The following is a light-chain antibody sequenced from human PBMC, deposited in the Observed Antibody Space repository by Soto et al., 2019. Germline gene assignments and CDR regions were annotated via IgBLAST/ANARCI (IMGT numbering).Light chain of an antibody. Sequence: EIVLTQSPATLSLSPGERATLSCRASQSVGDYLGWYQQKPGQAPRLLIYDASQRATGVPARFSASGSGTDCTLTISSLEPEDFAIYYCQQREDWPRAFGGGTKVEFK. V-gene: IGKV3-11*01. CDR2: DAS. CDR3: QQREDWPRA. J-gene: IGKJ4*01. CDR1: QSVGDY.